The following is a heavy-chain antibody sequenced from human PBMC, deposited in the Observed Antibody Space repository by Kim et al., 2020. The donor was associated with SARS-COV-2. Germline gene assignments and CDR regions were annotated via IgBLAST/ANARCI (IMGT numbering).Heavy chain of an antibody. CDR1: GFTFSSYW. J-gene: IGHJ4*02. D-gene: IGHD3-3*01. Sequence: GGSLRLSCAASGFTFSSYWMSWVRQAPGKGLEWVANIKQDGSEKYYVDSVKGRFTISRDNAKNSLYLQMNSLRAEDTAVYYCARDETYYDPQWGYWGQGTLVTVSS. CDR2: IKQDGSEK. V-gene: IGHV3-7*03. CDR3: ARDETYYDPQWGY.